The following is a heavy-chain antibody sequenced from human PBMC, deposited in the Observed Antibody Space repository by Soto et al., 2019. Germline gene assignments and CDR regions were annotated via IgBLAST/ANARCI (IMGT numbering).Heavy chain of an antibody. J-gene: IGHJ4*02. CDR2: IKSKSSGETT. CDR3: TADDAYHGSGEFDY. Sequence: EVQLVESGGGLVEPGGSLSLSCAASGFTFSSAWMSWFRQAPGKGLEWIGLIKSKSSGETTDYAAPVKGRFTISRDDSKNTLYLQMNSLKTADTAMYFCTADDAYHGSGEFDYWGQGTLVTVSS. CDR1: GFTFSSAW. D-gene: IGHD3-10*01. V-gene: IGHV3-15*01.